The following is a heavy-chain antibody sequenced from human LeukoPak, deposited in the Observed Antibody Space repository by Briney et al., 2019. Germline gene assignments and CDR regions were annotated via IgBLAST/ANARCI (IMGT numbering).Heavy chain of an antibody. Sequence: PGGSLRLSCVASGFTFKNFPMNWVRQTPEKGLEWVAYITSSSSDTHYADSVEGRFTISRDNGKNSLFLQMNSLRAEDTAVYYCARARGAGPGAHFDYWGQGTLVTVSS. CDR1: GFTFKNFP. V-gene: IGHV3-21*05. J-gene: IGHJ4*02. D-gene: IGHD3-10*01. CDR2: ITSSSSDT. CDR3: ARARGAGPGAHFDY.